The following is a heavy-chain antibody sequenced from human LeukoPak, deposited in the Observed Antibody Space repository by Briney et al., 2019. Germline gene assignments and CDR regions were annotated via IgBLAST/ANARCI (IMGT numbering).Heavy chain of an antibody. J-gene: IGHJ4*02. CDR2: INEDGSRK. CDR1: GFTFSNYW. D-gene: IGHD7-27*01. Sequence: GGSLRLSCVGSGFTFSNYWINWVRQAPGKGLEWVGNINEDGSRKNYADSVKGRFTISRDNSKNSLYLQMDSLRAEDTAVYYCARDPGDFALDWGQGTLVTVSS. CDR3: ARDPGDFALD. V-gene: IGHV3-7*01.